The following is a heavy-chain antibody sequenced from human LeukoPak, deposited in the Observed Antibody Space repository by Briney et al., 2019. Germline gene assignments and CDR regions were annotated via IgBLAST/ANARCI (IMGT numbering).Heavy chain of an antibody. J-gene: IGHJ4*02. V-gene: IGHV3-21*01. CDR2: ISSSSSYI. CDR1: EFTFSSYS. D-gene: IGHD3-16*02. Sequence: GGSLRLSCAASEFTFSSYSMNWVRQAPGKGLEWVSSISSSSSYIYYVDSVKGRFTISRDNAKNSLYLQMNSLRAEDTAVYYCARGDYVWGSYRDRPPPFDYWGQGTLVTVSS. CDR3: ARGDYVWGSYRDRPPPFDY.